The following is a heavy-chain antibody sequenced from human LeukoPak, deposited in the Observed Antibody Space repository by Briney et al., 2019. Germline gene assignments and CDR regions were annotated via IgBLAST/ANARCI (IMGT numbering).Heavy chain of an antibody. CDR1: GGSSSGYY. Sequence: SETQSLTCAVYGGSSSGYYWSWIRQPPGKGLEWIGEINHSGSTNYNPSLKSRVTISVDTSKNRFSLNLNSVTAADTAVYYCAGTQHWLSFDQWGQGTLVTVSS. CDR2: INHSGST. V-gene: IGHV4-34*01. D-gene: IGHD6-19*01. J-gene: IGHJ4*02. CDR3: AGTQHWLSFDQ.